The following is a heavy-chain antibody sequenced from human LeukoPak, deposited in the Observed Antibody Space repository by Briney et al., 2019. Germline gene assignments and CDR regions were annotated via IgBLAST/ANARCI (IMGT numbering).Heavy chain of an antibody. CDR1: GFTFSSYS. CDR3: ARDTGRVYCSSTSCYPDAFDI. D-gene: IGHD2-2*01. J-gene: IGHJ3*02. CDR2: ISSSSSYI. Sequence: GGSLRLSCAASGFTFSSYSMNWVRQAPGKGLEWVSSISSSSSYIYYADSVKGRFTISRDNAKNSLYLQMNSLRAEDTAVYYCARDTGRVYCSSTSCYPDAFDIWGQGTMVTVSS. V-gene: IGHV3-21*01.